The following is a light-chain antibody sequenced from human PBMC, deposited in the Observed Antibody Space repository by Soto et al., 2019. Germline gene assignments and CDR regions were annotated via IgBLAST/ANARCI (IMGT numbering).Light chain of an antibody. Sequence: QSVLTQPASVSGSPGQSITISCTGTNSDVGGYNYVSWYQQHPGRAPQVMIYDVTNRPSGVSNRFSGSKSGNTASLTISGLQAEDEADYYCCSYTSSNSWVFGGGTKVTVL. V-gene: IGLV2-14*01. CDR3: CSYTSSNSWV. CDR2: DVT. CDR1: NSDVGGYNY. J-gene: IGLJ2*01.